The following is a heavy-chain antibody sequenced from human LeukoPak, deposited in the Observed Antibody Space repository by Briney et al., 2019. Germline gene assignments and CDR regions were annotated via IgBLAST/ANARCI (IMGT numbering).Heavy chain of an antibody. J-gene: IGHJ5*02. D-gene: IGHD1-26*01. CDR3: ARDSSGWPIVGATRRWFDP. Sequence: PSETLSLTCTVSGGSISSSSYYWGWIRQPAGKGLEWIGRIYTSGSTNYNPSLKSRVTISVDTSKNQFSLKLSSVTAADTAVYYCARDSSGWPIVGATRRWFDPWGQGTLVTVSS. CDR1: GGSISSSSYY. V-gene: IGHV4-61*02. CDR2: IYTSGST.